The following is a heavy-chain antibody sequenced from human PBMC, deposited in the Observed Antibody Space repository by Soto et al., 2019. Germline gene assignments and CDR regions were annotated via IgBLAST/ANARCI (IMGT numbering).Heavy chain of an antibody. CDR1: GVTVSSNY. CDR2: IYSGGNT. Sequence: SGGSLRLSCAASGVTVSSNYMSWVRQAPGKGLEWVSVIYSGGNTYYADSVKGRFTISRDNSKNTLYLQMNSLRAEDTAVYYCARHGYNYGGGYFDYWGQGTLVTVSS. D-gene: IGHD5-18*01. V-gene: IGHV3-66*04. CDR3: ARHGYNYGGGYFDY. J-gene: IGHJ4*02.